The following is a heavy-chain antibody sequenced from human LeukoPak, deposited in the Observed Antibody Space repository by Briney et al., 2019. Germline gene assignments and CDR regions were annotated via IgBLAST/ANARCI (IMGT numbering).Heavy chain of an antibody. Sequence: SETLSLTCAVSGGSISSSNWWSWVRQPPGKGLEWIGEIYHSGSTNYNPSLKSRVTISVDKSKNQFSLKLSSVTAADTAVYYCARFLGYCSGGSCYSFDYWGQGTLVTVSS. CDR3: ARFLGYCSGGSCYSFDY. CDR1: GGSISSSNW. J-gene: IGHJ4*02. D-gene: IGHD2-15*01. CDR2: IYHSGST. V-gene: IGHV4-4*02.